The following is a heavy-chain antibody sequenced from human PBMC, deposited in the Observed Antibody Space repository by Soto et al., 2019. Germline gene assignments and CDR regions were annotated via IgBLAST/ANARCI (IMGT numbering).Heavy chain of an antibody. CDR1: GGSISGGVHS. J-gene: IGHJ2*01. Sequence: QVQLQESGPGLVKPSETLSLTCTVSGGSISGGVHSWSWIRQPPGKVLEWIGKIFDSGSTYYNPSLKVRLTISVDTSKNQFSLRLSSVTAAATAVYYCARESMPLTNDWYFDLWGRGTLVTVSS. V-gene: IGHV4-30-4*01. CDR3: ARESMPLTNDWYFDL. CDR2: IFDSGST. D-gene: IGHD2-8*01.